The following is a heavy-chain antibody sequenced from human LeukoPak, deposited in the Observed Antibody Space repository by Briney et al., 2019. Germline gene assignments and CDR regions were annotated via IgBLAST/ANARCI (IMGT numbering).Heavy chain of an antibody. D-gene: IGHD7-27*01. Sequence: KASETLSLTCTVSGGSISSSSYYWGWLGQPPGKGLELIGSIYNSGSTYYNPSIKSRVTISVDTSKNQSTLQRSSVTAADTAGYYCARHKTGDDAFDIWGQGTIVTVSS. CDR1: GGSISSSSYY. CDR2: IYNSGST. CDR3: ARHKTGDDAFDI. J-gene: IGHJ3*02. V-gene: IGHV4-39*01.